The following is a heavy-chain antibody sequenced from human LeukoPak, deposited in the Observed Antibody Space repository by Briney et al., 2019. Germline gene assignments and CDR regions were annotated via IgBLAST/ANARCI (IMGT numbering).Heavy chain of an antibody. Sequence: PGGSLRLSCIASGFTFSSYGMHWVRQAPGKGLEWVAVISNDGSNKFYADSVKGRITISRDNSKNTLYLQMNSLRVEDTAVYYCAKDRGSGYPDYWGQGTLVTVSS. V-gene: IGHV3-30*18. J-gene: IGHJ4*02. CDR3: AKDRGSGYPDY. CDR2: ISNDGSNK. CDR1: GFTFSSYG. D-gene: IGHD6-19*01.